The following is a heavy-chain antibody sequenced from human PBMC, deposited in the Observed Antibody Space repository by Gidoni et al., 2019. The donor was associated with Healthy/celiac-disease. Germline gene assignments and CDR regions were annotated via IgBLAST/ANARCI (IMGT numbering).Heavy chain of an antibody. CDR1: GFTFNNHA. J-gene: IGHJ4*02. CDR2: ISTSGGST. V-gene: IGHV3-23*01. CDR3: AKNGAVGATSGGFGVDY. D-gene: IGHD1-26*01. Sequence: EVQLLESGGGLVQPGGSLRLSCAASGFTFNNHAMSWVRQAPGKGLEWVSAISTSGGSTHYADSVKGRFTISRDNSKNTMYLEMNSLRAEDTAVYYCAKNGAVGATSGGFGVDYWGQGTLVTVSS.